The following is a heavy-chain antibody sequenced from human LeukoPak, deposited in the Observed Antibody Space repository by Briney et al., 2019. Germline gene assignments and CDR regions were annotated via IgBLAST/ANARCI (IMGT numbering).Heavy chain of an antibody. CDR1: GFTFSSYW. D-gene: IGHD3-22*01. CDR3: ISQYYDSSGYPIAYYFDY. CDR2: IRSKAYGGTT. Sequence: GGSLRLSCAASGFTFSSYWMSWVRQAPGKGLEWVGFIRSKAYGGTTEYAASVKGRFTIARDDSKSIAYLQMNSLKTEDTAVYYCISQYYDSSGYPIAYYFDYWGQGTLVTVSP. V-gene: IGHV3-49*04. J-gene: IGHJ4*02.